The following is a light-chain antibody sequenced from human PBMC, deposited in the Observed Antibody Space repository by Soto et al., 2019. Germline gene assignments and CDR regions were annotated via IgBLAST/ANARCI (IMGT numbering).Light chain of an antibody. CDR1: QSISSW. V-gene: IGKV1-5*01. CDR3: QQYNAYPWT. CDR2: DAS. J-gene: IGKJ1*01. Sequence: DIQMTQSPSTLSASVGDRVTITCRASQSISSWLAWYQQNPGQAPKLLMFDASSLDSGVPSRFSGSGSGTEFTLTISSLQPDDFATYYCQQYNAYPWTFGQGTKVDI.